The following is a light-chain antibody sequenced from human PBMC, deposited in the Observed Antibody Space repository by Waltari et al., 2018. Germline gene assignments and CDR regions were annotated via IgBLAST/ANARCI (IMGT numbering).Light chain of an antibody. CDR3: YSYTTSNTRV. CDR2: DVH. CDR1: SSDVGHYDY. Sequence: QSALTQPASVSGSPGQSITISCTGTSSDVGHYDYVLWFQQHPGHAPKLMIYDVHNRPSGVSNRVSGSKSGNTASLTISGLQAEDEADYYCYSYTTSNTRVFGTGTKVTVL. V-gene: IGLV2-14*03. J-gene: IGLJ1*01.